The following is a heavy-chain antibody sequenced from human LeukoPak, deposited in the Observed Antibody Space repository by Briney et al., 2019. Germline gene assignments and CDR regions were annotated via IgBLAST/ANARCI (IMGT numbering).Heavy chain of an antibody. D-gene: IGHD6-19*01. CDR2: ISSSSSYI. V-gene: IGHV3-21*01. Sequence: GGSLRLSCAASGFTFSSYSMTWVRQAPGKGLEWVSSISSSSSYIYYADSVKGRFTISRDNAKNSLYLQMNSLRAEDTAVYYCARSGRDSSGSMKDHYYFDYWGQGTLVTVSS. CDR3: ARSGRDSSGSMKDHYYFDY. CDR1: GFTFSSYS. J-gene: IGHJ4*02.